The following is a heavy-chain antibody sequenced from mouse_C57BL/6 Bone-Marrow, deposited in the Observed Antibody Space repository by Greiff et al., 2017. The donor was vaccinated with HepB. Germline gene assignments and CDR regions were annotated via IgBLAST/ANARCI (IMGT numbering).Heavy chain of an antibody. CDR2: IYPRSGNT. CDR1: GYTFTSYG. J-gene: IGHJ4*01. Sequence: QVQLQQSGAELARPGASVKLSCKASGYTFTSYGISWVKQRTGQGLEWIGEIYPRSGNTYYNEKFKGKATLTADKSSSTAYMELRSLTSEDSAVYFCARHITTVQRGIYHYAMDYWGQGTSVTVSS. CDR3: ARHITTVQRGIYHYAMDY. V-gene: IGHV1-81*01. D-gene: IGHD1-1*01.